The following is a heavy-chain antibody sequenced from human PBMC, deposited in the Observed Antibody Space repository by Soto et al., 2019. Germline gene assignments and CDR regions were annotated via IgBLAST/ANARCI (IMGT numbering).Heavy chain of an antibody. V-gene: IGHV3-23*01. CDR1: GFTISTYA. CDR3: ARPLGYCSGGSCPPAFDI. Sequence: GGSLRLSCAASGFTISTYAMSWVRQAPGKALEWVSGIKSSGDSTWYSDSVKGRFTISRDNAKNSLYLQMNSLRAEDTALYHCARPLGYCSGGSCPPAFDIWGQGTMVTVSS. J-gene: IGHJ3*02. D-gene: IGHD2-15*01. CDR2: IKSSGDST.